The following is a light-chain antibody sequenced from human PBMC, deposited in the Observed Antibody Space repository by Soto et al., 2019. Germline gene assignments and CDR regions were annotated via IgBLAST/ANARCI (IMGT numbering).Light chain of an antibody. CDR2: GAS. CDR1: QSVSSNY. CDR3: QHYGNSPWT. Sequence: EIVLTQPPGTLSLSPGETATLSCRASQSVSSNYLTWYQQKPGQAPRLIIYGASSRATGVPDRFSGSVSGTDFTLTISRLEPEDFAGYYWQHYGNSPWTVGQGTKVEIK. V-gene: IGKV3-20*01. J-gene: IGKJ1*01.